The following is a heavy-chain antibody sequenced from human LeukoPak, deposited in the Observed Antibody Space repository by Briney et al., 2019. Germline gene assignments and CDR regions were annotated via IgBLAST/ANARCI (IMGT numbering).Heavy chain of an antibody. CDR1: GFTVSSNY. CDR2: IYSGGST. V-gene: IGHV3-53*01. Sequence: GASLRLSCAASGFTVSSNYMSWVRQAPGKGLEWVSVIYSGGSTYYADSVKGRFTISRDNSKNSLYLQMNNLRAEDTAVYYCARGGGPRYGGYYFDYWGQGTLVTVSS. D-gene: IGHD4-23*01. J-gene: IGHJ4*02. CDR3: ARGGGPRYGGYYFDY.